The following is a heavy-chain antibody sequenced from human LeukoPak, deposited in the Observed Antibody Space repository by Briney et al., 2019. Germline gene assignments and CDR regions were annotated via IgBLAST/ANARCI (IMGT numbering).Heavy chain of an antibody. CDR1: GFTFDDYA. V-gene: IGHV3-9*01. CDR3: AKDAGGAYCTNGVCHPNAFDI. CDR2: ISWNSGSI. J-gene: IGHJ3*02. Sequence: GGSLRLSCAASGFTFDDYAMPWVRQAPGKGLEWVPGISWNSGSIGYADSVKGRFTISRDNAKNSLYLQMNSLRAEDTALYYCAKDAGGAYCTNGVCHPNAFDIWGQGTMVTVSS. D-gene: IGHD2-8*01.